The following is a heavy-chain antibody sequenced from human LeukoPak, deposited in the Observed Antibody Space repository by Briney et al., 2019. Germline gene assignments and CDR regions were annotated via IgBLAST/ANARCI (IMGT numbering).Heavy chain of an antibody. D-gene: IGHD5-24*01. CDR1: GGSFSGYY. J-gene: IGHJ4*02. V-gene: IGHV4-34*01. Sequence: SETLSLTCAVYGGSFSGYYWSWIRQPPGKGLEWIGEINHSGSTNYNPSLKSRVTISVDTSKNQFSLKLSSVTAADTAVYHCARVRWLQPIFDYWGQGTLVTVSS. CDR3: ARVRWLQPIFDY. CDR2: INHSGST.